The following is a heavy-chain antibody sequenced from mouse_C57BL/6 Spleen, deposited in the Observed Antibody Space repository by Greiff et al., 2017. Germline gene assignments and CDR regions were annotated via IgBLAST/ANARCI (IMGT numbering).Heavy chain of an antibody. CDR2: ISYDGSN. J-gene: IGHJ4*01. CDR3: AREGNYEAMDY. D-gene: IGHD2-1*01. CDR1: GYSITSGYY. V-gene: IGHV3-6*01. Sequence: DVQLQESGPGLVKPSQSLSLTCSVTGYSITSGYYWNWIRQFPGNKLEWMGYISYDGSNNYNPSLKNRISITRDTSKNQFFLKLNSVTTEDTATYYCAREGNYEAMDYWGQGTSVTVSS.